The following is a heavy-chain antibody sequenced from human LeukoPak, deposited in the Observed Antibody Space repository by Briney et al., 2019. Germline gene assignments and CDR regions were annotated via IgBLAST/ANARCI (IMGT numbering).Heavy chain of an antibody. CDR2: IYTTGTT. Sequence: SETLSLICTVSGSSMNSYYWSWIRQPAGKGQEWIGRIYTTGTTNYNPSLQSRVTISVDTSKSQFSLTLTSMTAADTAVYFCARAGYTASHYWLDPWGQG. CDR1: GSSMNSYY. CDR3: ARAGYTASHYWLDP. J-gene: IGHJ5*02. D-gene: IGHD3-10*01. V-gene: IGHV4-4*07.